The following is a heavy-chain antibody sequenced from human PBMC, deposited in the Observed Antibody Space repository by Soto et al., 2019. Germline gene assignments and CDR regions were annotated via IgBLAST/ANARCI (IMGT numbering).Heavy chain of an antibody. V-gene: IGHV3-30*04. CDR1: GFSFGSYE. Sequence: PGGSLRLSCAGSGFSFGSYEMHWVRQAPGKGLEWVTFTSYDGRINYYADSVKGRFTMSRDNSKNLLYLQMNSLRTEDTAVYYCVRRSTLSYYAVDVWGQGTTVTVSS. D-gene: IGHD3-16*01. CDR2: TSYDGRIN. J-gene: IGHJ6*02. CDR3: VRRSTLSYYAVDV.